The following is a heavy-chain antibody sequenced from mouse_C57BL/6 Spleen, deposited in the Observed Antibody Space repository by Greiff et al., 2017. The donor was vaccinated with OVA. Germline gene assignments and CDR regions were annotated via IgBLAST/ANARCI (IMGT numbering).Heavy chain of an antibody. CDR2: IYPGDGDT. J-gene: IGHJ1*03. V-gene: IGHV1-82*01. CDR3: AREGNDGYYNWYFDV. CDR1: GYAFSSSW. D-gene: IGHD2-3*01. Sequence: VKLMESGPELVKPGASVKISCKASGYAFSSSWMNWVKQRPGKGLEWIGRIYPGDGDTNYNGKFKGKATLTADKSSSTAYMQLSSLTSEDSAVYFCAREGNDGYYNWYFDVWGTGTTVTVSS.